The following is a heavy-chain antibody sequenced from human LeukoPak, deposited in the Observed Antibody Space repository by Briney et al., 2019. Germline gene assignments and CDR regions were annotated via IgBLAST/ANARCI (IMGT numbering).Heavy chain of an antibody. CDR1: GFTFSSYA. Sequence: PGGSLRLSCAASGFTFSSYAMHWVRQAPGKGLEWVAVISYDGSNKYYADSVKGRFTISRDNSKNALYLQTNSLRAEDTAVYYCARSIAVAEPGQVWGQGTLVTVSS. V-gene: IGHV3-30*04. CDR2: ISYDGSNK. D-gene: IGHD6-19*01. J-gene: IGHJ4*02. CDR3: ARSIAVAEPGQV.